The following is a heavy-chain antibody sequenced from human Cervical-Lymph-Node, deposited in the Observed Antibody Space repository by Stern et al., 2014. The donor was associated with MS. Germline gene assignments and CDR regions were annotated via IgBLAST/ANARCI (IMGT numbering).Heavy chain of an antibody. V-gene: IGHV4-31*03. Sequence: QLQLQESGPGLVKPSQTLSLTCTVSSGSISSGGYYWTWIRQHPVNGLEWTGCSYCSGSTDYNPSLKSRVTISVDTSKNQFFLKLTSMTAADTAVYYCARWSEPYPFDIWGQGTLVTVSS. CDR2: SYCSGST. D-gene: IGHD1-14*01. CDR1: SGSISSGGYY. J-gene: IGHJ3*02. CDR3: ARWSEPYPFDI.